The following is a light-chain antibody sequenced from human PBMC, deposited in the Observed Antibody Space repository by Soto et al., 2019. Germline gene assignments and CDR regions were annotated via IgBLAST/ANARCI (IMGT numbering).Light chain of an antibody. Sequence: EIMMTQSPATLSVSPGESATLSCRASQSVRNNLAWYQHKPGQAPRLLIYYASTRATGIPARFSGSGSGTEFTLTISSLQSEDFALYYCQQYNNWPPWTFGQGTKVEIK. CDR2: YAS. CDR3: QQYNNWPPWT. J-gene: IGKJ1*01. CDR1: QSVRNN. V-gene: IGKV3-15*01.